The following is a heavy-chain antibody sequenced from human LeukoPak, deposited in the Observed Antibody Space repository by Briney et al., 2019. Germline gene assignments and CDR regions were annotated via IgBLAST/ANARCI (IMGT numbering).Heavy chain of an antibody. D-gene: IGHD2-15*01. CDR2: NNGDGSTT. V-gene: IGHV3-74*01. Sequence: GGSLRLSCVASGFSLSGYWMYWVRQAPGKGLIYISRNNGDGSTTNYADVVKGRFTMSRDNVKNTLYLQMNSLRVEDTAVYYCARDPRNVGLAPWGQGTLVTVSS. J-gene: IGHJ5*02. CDR3: ARDPRNVGLAP. CDR1: GFSLSGYW.